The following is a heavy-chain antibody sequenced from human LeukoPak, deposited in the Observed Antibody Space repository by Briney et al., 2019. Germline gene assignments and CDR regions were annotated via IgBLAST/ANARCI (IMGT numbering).Heavy chain of an antibody. CDR3: AKETRYYYDSSGYYHRPFDY. J-gene: IGHJ4*02. V-gene: IGHV3-23*01. Sequence: TGGSLRLSCAASGFTFSSYAMSWVRQAPGKGLEWVSAISGSGGSTYYADSVKGRFTISRDNSKNTLYLQMNSLRAEDTAVYYCAKETRYYYDSSGYYHRPFDYWGQGTLVTVSS. CDR1: GFTFSSYA. D-gene: IGHD3-22*01. CDR2: ISGSGGST.